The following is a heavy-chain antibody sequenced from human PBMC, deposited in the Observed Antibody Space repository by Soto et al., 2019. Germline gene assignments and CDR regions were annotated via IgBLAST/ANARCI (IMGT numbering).Heavy chain of an antibody. CDR1: GGSISSSSYY. J-gene: IGHJ4*02. D-gene: IGHD3-9*01. Sequence: QLQLQESGPGLVKPSETLSLTCTVSGGSISSSSYYWGWIRQPPGKGLEWIGSIYYSGSTYYNPSLKSRVTISVDTSKNQFSLKLSSVTAADTAVYYCARHDSARNYDILTGYQSLRYWGQGTLVTVSS. CDR2: IYYSGST. V-gene: IGHV4-39*01. CDR3: ARHDSARNYDILTGYQSLRY.